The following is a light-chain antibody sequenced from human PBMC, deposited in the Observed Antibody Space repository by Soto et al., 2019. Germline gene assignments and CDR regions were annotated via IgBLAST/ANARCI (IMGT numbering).Light chain of an antibody. CDR1: QSLSRY. V-gene: IGKV3-11*01. CDR2: DAS. J-gene: IGKJ4*01. Sequence: EIVLTQSPATLSLSPGERATLSCRPSQSLSRYLAWFQQKPGQAPRLLIYDASNRAAGIPAGFSGSGSGTDFTLTISSREPEDSVVYYCQQRSNWPPLTFGGGTKVEIK. CDR3: QQRSNWPPLT.